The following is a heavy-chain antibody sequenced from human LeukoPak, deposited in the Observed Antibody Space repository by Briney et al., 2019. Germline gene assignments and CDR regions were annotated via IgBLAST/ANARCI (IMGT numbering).Heavy chain of an antibody. CDR3: ARDSAGYSSGCSDY. J-gene: IGHJ4*02. D-gene: IGHD6-19*01. CDR2: ISSSSSYI. V-gene: IGHV3-21*01. Sequence: GGSLRLSCAASGFTFSSYAMSWVRQAPGKGLEWVSSISSSSSYIYYADSVKGRFTISRDNAKNSLYLQMNSLRAEDTAVYYCARDSAGYSSGCSDYWGQGTLVTVSS. CDR1: GFTFSSYA.